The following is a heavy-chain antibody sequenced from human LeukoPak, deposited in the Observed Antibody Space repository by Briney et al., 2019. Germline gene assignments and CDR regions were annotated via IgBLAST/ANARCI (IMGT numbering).Heavy chain of an antibody. D-gene: IGHD6-13*01. J-gene: IGHJ4*02. V-gene: IGHV4-34*01. CDR1: GGSFSGYY. CDR2: INHSGST. Sequence: SETLSLTCAVYGGSFSGYYWTWIRQPPGKGLEWIGEINHSGSTNYNPSLKSLVTISVDTSKNQFSLKLSSVTAADTAVYYCARGQPTYSSSWYANYWGQGTLVTVSS. CDR3: ARGQPTYSSSWYANY.